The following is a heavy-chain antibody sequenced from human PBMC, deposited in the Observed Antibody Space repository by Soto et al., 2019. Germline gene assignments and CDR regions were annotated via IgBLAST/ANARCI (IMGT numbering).Heavy chain of an antibody. CDR1: GYSFTNYW. J-gene: IGHJ6*02. CDR3: ARHEVDSSGYFGFDP. Sequence: GESLKISCKGSGYSFTNYWIGWVRQMPGKGLEWMGIIYPGDSDAKYSPSFQGQVTISADKSISTAYLQWSSLKASDTAMYYCARHEVDSSGYFGFDPWGQGTTVTVSS. CDR2: IYPGDSDA. V-gene: IGHV5-51*01. D-gene: IGHD3-22*01.